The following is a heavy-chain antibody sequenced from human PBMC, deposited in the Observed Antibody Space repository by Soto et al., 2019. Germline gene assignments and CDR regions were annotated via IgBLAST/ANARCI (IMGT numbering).Heavy chain of an antibody. Sequence: GGSLRLSCAASGFTFSSYAMSWVRQAPGKGLEWVSAISGSGGSTYYADSVKGRFTISRDNSKNTLYLQMNRLRAEDTAVYYCAKGWVYGDYVLDYFDYWGQGTLVTVSS. D-gene: IGHD4-17*01. CDR3: AKGWVYGDYVLDYFDY. J-gene: IGHJ4*02. CDR1: GFTFSSYA. V-gene: IGHV3-23*01. CDR2: ISGSGGST.